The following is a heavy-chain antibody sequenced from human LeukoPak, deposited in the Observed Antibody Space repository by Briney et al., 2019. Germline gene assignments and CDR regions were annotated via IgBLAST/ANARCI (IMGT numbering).Heavy chain of an antibody. Sequence: SETLSLTCTVSGGSINNYYWSWIRQPLGKGLEWIAYVFPSESATYNPSLKSRVTMSVDSSKNQFSLTLTSVTAADTAVYYCARGHYDFNAWGQGTLVTVSS. D-gene: IGHD3-3*01. CDR2: VFPSESA. CDR3: ARGHYDFNA. V-gene: IGHV4-4*08. CDR1: GGSINNYY. J-gene: IGHJ5*02.